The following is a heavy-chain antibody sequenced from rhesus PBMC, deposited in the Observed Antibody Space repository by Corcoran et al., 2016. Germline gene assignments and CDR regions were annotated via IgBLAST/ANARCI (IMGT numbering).Heavy chain of an antibody. CDR2: ITYSGST. J-gene: IGHJ4*01. CDR3: AAVAGVDY. V-gene: IGHV4-122*02. Sequence: QVQLQESGPGLEKPSETLSPTCAAPGGSISRGYYYWSWIRQPPGKGREWIGYITYSGSTSYNPSLKSRVTISRDTSKNQFSLKLSSVTAADTAVYYCAAVAGVDYWGQGVLVTVSS. CDR1: GGSISRGYYY. D-gene: IGHD4-29*01.